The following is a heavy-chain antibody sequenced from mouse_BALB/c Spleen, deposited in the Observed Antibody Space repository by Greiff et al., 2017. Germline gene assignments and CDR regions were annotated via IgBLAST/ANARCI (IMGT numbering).Heavy chain of an antibody. Sequence: VQLQQPGPELVKPGASVKISCKASGYSFTGYNMNWVKQSNGKSLEWIGNIDPYYGGTSDNQKFKGKATLTVDQSSSTAYMQRKSLTSEASAVCYCARFHYGFAYWGQGTLVTVSA. J-gene: IGHJ3*01. CDR2: IDPYYGGT. CDR1: GYSFTGYN. D-gene: IGHD1-2*01. CDR3: ARFHYGFAY. V-gene: IGHV1-39*01.